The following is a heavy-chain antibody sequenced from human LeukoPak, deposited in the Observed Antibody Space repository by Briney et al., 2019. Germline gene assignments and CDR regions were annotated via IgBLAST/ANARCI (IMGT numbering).Heavy chain of an antibody. Sequence: SETLSLTCSVSGGSISGYYWTWIRQPAGKGLEWIGRVYTSGSTHYNPSLRTRLTMSVGTSKNQFSLKLSSVTAADTAVYYCARLITGTTTAFDIWGQGTMVTVSS. J-gene: IGHJ3*02. CDR2: VYTSGST. V-gene: IGHV4-4*07. D-gene: IGHD1-7*01. CDR1: GGSISGYY. CDR3: ARLITGTTTAFDI.